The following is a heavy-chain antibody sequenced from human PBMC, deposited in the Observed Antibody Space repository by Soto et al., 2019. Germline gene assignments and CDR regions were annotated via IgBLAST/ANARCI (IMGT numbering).Heavy chain of an antibody. J-gene: IGHJ5*02. CDR1: GGSISSCY. CDR2: IYYSGST. V-gene: IGHV4-59*08. CDR3: ARQIAIRFLGGPNWFDP. Sequence: PSETLSLTCTVSGGSISSCYWSWIRQPPGKGLEWIGYIYYSGSTNYNPSLKSRVTISVDTSKNQFSLKLSSVTAADTAVYYCARQIAIRFLGGPNWFDPWGQGTLVTVSS. D-gene: IGHD3-3*01.